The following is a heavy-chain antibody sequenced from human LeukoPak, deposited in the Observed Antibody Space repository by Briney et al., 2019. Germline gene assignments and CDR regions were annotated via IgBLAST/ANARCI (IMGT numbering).Heavy chain of an antibody. CDR1: GFTFSSYA. CDR3: AKDRQGC. J-gene: IGHJ4*02. CDR2: ISSNGGST. V-gene: IGHV3-64*01. Sequence: PGGSLRLSCAASGFTFSSYAMHWVRQAPGKGLEYVSAISSNGGSTYYANSVKGRFTISRDNSKNTLYLLMNSLRAEDTAVYYCAKDRQGCWGQGTLVTVSS.